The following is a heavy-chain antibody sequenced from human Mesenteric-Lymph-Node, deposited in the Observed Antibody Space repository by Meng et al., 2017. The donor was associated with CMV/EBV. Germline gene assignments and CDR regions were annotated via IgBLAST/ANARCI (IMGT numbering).Heavy chain of an antibody. CDR2: ISQSSNLI. V-gene: IGHV3-21*05. CDR1: GFTFSAYS. D-gene: IGHD1-26*01. J-gene: IGHJ6*02. Sequence: GGSLRLSCAASGFTFSAYSMKWVRQAPGKGLEWVSHISQSSNLIYYADSVKGRFTISRDNAKNSLYVQMNNLRAEDTAVYYCARDSGYGGSMDVWGQGTTVTVSS. CDR3: ARDSGYGGSMDV.